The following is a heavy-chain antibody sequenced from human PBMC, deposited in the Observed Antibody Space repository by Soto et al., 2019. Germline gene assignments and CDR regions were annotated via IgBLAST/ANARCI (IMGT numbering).Heavy chain of an antibody. CDR3: ARGKYSSSWFLGYFDY. J-gene: IGHJ4*03. D-gene: IGHD6-13*01. Sequence: QVQLQQWGAGLLKPSETLSLTCAVYGGSFSGYYWSWIRQPPGKVLEWIGEINHSGRTNYNPSLKSRVTISVDTSKNQFSLKLSSVTAADTAVYYCARGKYSSSWFLGYFDYWGQGTLVTVSS. V-gene: IGHV4-34*01. CDR2: INHSGRT. CDR1: GGSFSGYY.